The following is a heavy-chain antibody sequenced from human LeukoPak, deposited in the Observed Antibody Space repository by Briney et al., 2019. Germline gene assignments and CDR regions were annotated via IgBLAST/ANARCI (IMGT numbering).Heavy chain of an antibody. CDR2: IKQDGSEK. CDR1: GFTFSIYW. V-gene: IGHV3-7*01. D-gene: IGHD3-10*01. Sequence: GGSLRLSCAASGFTFSIYWMSWVRQAPGKGLEWVANIKQDGSEKYYVDSVKGRFTISRDNAKNSLCLQMNSLTAEDKAVYFCARVVWFGELSYGGQGTLVAVSS. CDR3: ARVVWFGELSY. J-gene: IGHJ4*02.